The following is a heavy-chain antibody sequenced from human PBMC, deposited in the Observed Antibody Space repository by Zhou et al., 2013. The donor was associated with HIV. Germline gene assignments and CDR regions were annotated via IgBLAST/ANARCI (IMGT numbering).Heavy chain of an antibody. CDR2: ISSFRGYT. V-gene: IGHV1-18*01. CDR3: ARALSTRWNAGGYYYMDV. J-gene: IGHJ6*03. CDR1: GGTFSSHV. Sequence: QVQLVQSGAEVKKPGSSVKVSCKASGGTFSSHVISWVRQAPGQGLEWMGWISSFRGYTNYAQRFQGRVTVTTDTSTGTAYMELRNLRSDDTAVYYCARALSTRWNAGGYYYMDVWGRGTTVTVSS. D-gene: IGHD1-1*01.